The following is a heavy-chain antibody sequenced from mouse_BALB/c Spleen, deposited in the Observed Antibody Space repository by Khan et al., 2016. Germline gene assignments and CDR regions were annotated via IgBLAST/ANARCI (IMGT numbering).Heavy chain of an antibody. Sequence: QIQLVQSGPELKKPGETVKISCKASGYTFTDYSMHWVKQAPGKGLKWMGWINTETGEPTYADDFKGRFAFSLETSASTAYLQINNLKNEDTATXFCARWYAYGERFAYWGQGTLVTVSA. J-gene: IGHJ3*01. V-gene: IGHV9-2-1*01. CDR3: ARWYAYGERFAY. D-gene: IGHD2-2*01. CDR2: INTETGEP. CDR1: GYTFTDYS.